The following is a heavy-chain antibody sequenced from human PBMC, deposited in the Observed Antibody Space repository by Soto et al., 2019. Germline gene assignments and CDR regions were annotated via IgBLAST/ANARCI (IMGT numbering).Heavy chain of an antibody. D-gene: IGHD3-10*01. Sequence: QITLKESGPTLVKPTQTLTLTCTFSGFSLSTSGVGVGWIRQPPGKALEWLAVSYWDDDKRSSSSLKSRLTIIKDTSKNQVVLTMTNMDPVDTATYYCAHHPYYGLGTYSFDYWGQGILVTVSS. CDR2: SYWDDDK. CDR1: GFSLSTSGVG. CDR3: AHHPYYGLGTYSFDY. J-gene: IGHJ4*02. V-gene: IGHV2-5*02.